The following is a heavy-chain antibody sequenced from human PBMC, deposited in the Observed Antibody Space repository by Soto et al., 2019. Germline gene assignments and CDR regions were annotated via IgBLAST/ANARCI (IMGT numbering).Heavy chain of an antibody. V-gene: IGHV4-59*01. CDR1: GGSISSYY. J-gene: IGHJ4*02. CDR2: IYYSGST. D-gene: IGHD6-19*01. Sequence: QVQLQESGPGLVKPSETLSLTCTVSGGSISSYYWSWIRQPPGKGLEWIGYIYYSGSTNYNPSLKSRVTISVDTSKNQFSLKLSSVTAADTAVYYCATYDPAGTEDYWGQGTLVTVSS. CDR3: ATYDPAGTEDY.